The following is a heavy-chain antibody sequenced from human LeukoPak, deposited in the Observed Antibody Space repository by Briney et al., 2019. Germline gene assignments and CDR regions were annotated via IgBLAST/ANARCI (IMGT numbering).Heavy chain of an antibody. CDR3: AKVGYNSWGIDY. Sequence: GGSLRLSCAASGLTFDNYAMQWVRQAPGKGLEWVSLISGDGGSTYYADSVKGRFTISRDNSKNSLYLQMNSLRTEDTALYYCAKVGYNSWGIDYWGQGTLVTVSS. D-gene: IGHD5-24*01. V-gene: IGHV3-43*02. CDR1: GLTFDNYA. J-gene: IGHJ4*02. CDR2: ISGDGGST.